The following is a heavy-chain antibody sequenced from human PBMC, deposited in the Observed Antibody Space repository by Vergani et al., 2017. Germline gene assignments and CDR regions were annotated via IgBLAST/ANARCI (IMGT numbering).Heavy chain of an antibody. D-gene: IGHD3-10*01. Sequence: QVQLQQWGAGVVKPSQTLSLTCAVSGGSISSGDHCWTWIRQRPGKGLEWIGYIFYSGTTYDNPSLRSRLTISVDTSQNQFSLKLRSVTAADTAVYYCARDRESITMVRGVITYYYGMDVWGQGTTVTVSS. CDR1: GGSISSGDHC. V-gene: IGHV4-31*11. CDR2: IFYSGTT. J-gene: IGHJ6*02. CDR3: ARDRESITMVRGVITYYYGMDV.